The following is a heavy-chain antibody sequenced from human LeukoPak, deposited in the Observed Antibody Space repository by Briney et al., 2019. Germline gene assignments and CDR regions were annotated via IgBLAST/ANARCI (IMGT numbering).Heavy chain of an antibody. CDR3: ARDNCSGGSCYSSGLDY. V-gene: IGHV4-59*01. CDR1: GASINSYY. CDR2: IFYTGTS. J-gene: IGHJ4*02. Sequence: SETLSLTCTVSGASINSYYWSWIRQPPGKGLEWIGHIFYTGTSNYNPSLKSRVTILLNRPNNQFSLRLTSVTAADTAVYYCARDNCSGGSCYSSGLDYWGQGTLVTVSS. D-gene: IGHD2-15*01.